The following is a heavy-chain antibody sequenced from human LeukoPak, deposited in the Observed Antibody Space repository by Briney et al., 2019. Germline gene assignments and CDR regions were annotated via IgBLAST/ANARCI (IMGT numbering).Heavy chain of an antibody. Sequence: SETLSLASTVSGGSISSYYWSWIRQPPGKGLEWIGYIYYSGSTNYNPSLKSRISIAVDTSKNQFSLKLSSATAADTAVYYCARDSSGYYSFFDYWGQGTLVTVSS. V-gene: IGHV4-59*01. CDR3: ARDSSGYYSFFDY. CDR2: IYYSGST. CDR1: GGSISSYY. J-gene: IGHJ4*02. D-gene: IGHD3-22*01.